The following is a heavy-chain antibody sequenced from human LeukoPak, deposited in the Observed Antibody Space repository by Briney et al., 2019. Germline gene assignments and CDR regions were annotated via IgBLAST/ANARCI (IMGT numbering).Heavy chain of an antibody. V-gene: IGHV3-53*01. J-gene: IGHJ6*02. D-gene: IGHD6-13*01. CDR3: AGRGFIAAAGYFYYGMDV. Sequence: GGSLRLPCAASGFTVSNNYMSWVRQAPGKGLEWVSVIYSGGSTYYADSVKGRFTISRDNSNNTLYLQMNSLRAEDTAVYYCAGRGFIAAAGYFYYGMDVWGQGTTVTVSS. CDR2: IYSGGST. CDR1: GFTVSNNY.